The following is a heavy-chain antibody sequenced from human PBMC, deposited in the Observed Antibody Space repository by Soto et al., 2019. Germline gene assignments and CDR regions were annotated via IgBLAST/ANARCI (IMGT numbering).Heavy chain of an antibody. D-gene: IGHD4-17*01. CDR1: GYTFTSYG. Sequence: QVQLVQSGAEVKKPGASVKVSCKASGYTFTSYGISWVRQAPGQGLEWMGWISAYNGNTNYAQKLQGRVTMTTDTSTSTAYMGLSSLRSDDTSVYYCARPLAAWGNYGDYYYYCMDVWGQGTTFTVSS. V-gene: IGHV1-18*01. CDR2: ISAYNGNT. CDR3: ARPLAAWGNYGDYYYYCMDV. J-gene: IGHJ6*02.